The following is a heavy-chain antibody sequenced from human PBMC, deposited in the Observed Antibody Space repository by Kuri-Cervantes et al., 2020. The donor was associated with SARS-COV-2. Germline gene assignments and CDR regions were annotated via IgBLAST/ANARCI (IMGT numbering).Heavy chain of an antibody. V-gene: IGHV4-39*01. CDR1: GGSISGSGYY. Sequence: ESLKISCTVSGGSISGSGYYWAWIRQPPGKGLEWIGHIHYRETTYYNPSLKSRATISVDTSKNQFSLKLSSVTAADTAVYYCARRKQLVGFDYWGQGTLVTVSS. D-gene: IGHD6-6*01. CDR3: ARRKQLVGFDY. CDR2: IHYRETT. J-gene: IGHJ4*02.